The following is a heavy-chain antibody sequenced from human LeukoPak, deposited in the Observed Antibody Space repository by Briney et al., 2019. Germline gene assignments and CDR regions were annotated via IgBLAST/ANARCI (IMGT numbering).Heavy chain of an antibody. V-gene: IGHV4-38-2*01. Sequence: SETLSLTCAVSGYSIGSGYYWGWIRQPPGKGLEWIGSIYHSGSTYYNPSLKSRVTISVDTSKNQFSLKLSSVTAADTAVYYCARRPLSGDYYFDYWGQGTLVTVPS. CDR2: IYHSGST. D-gene: IGHD3-10*01. J-gene: IGHJ4*02. CDR1: GYSIGSGYY. CDR3: ARRPLSGDYYFDY.